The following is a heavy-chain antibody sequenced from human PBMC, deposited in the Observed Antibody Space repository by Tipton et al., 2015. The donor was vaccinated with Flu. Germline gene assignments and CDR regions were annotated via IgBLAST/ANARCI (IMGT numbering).Heavy chain of an antibody. CDR3: ARPTYSSGWYDYYYYGMDV. J-gene: IGHJ6*02. D-gene: IGHD6-19*01. CDR2: IYYSGST. Sequence: TLSLTCTVSGGSISSSSYYWGWIRQPPGKGLEWIGSIYYSGSTYYNPSLKSRVTISVDTSKNQFSLKLSSVTAADTAVYYCARPTYSSGWYDYYYYGMDVWGQGTTVTVSS. CDR1: GGSISSSSYY. V-gene: IGHV4-39*01.